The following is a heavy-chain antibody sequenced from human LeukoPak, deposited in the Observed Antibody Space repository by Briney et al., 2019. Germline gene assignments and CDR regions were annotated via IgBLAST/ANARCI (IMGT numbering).Heavy chain of an antibody. Sequence: GRSLRLSCAASGFTFDDYAMHWVRQAPGKGLEWVSGISWNSGSIGYADSVKGRFTISRDNAKNSLYLQMNSLRAEGTALYYCAKAHYYYMDVWGKGTTVTVSS. CDR1: GFTFDDYA. J-gene: IGHJ6*03. CDR3: AKAHYYYMDV. V-gene: IGHV3-9*01. CDR2: ISWNSGSI.